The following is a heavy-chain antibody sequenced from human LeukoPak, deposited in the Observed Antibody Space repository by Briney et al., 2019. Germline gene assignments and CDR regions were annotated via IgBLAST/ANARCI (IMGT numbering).Heavy chain of an antibody. CDR2: IYSGGTT. Sequence: GGSLRLSCAASGFTFSSYSMNWVRQAPGKGLEWVSLIYSGGTTYYADSVKGRFTISRDNSKNTLYLQMNSLRAEDTAVYYCARRAGGYSHPYDYWGQGTLVTVSS. CDR3: ARRAGGYSHPYDY. CDR1: GFTFSSYS. V-gene: IGHV3-53*01. J-gene: IGHJ4*02. D-gene: IGHD4-23*01.